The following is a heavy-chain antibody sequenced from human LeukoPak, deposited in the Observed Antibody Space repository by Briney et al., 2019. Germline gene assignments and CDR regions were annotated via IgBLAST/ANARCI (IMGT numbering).Heavy chain of an antibody. V-gene: IGHV4-59*01. Sequence: SETLSLSCTVSGGSISSYYWSWIRQPPGQGLEWIGYIYYSGSTNYSPSLRSRVTISVDTSKNQFSLKLSSVTAADTAVYYCARGSGRVYFDIWGQGTMVTVSS. CDR1: GGSISSYY. J-gene: IGHJ3*02. D-gene: IGHD1-26*01. CDR3: ARGSGRVYFDI. CDR2: IYYSGST.